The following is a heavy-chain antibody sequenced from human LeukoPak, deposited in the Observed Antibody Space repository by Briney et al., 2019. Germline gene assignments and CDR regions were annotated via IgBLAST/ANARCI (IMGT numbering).Heavy chain of an antibody. D-gene: IGHD6-13*01. Sequence: PSETLSLTCTVSGGSISSYYWSWIRQPPGKGREWIGYIYYSGSTNYNPSLKRRVPISVDTSKTPFSLKLSSVTAADTAVYYCARDSFSSSYARGSYDAFDIWGQGTMVTVSS. CDR3: ARDSFSSSYARGSYDAFDI. CDR2: IYYSGST. CDR1: GGSISSYY. V-gene: IGHV4-59*01. J-gene: IGHJ3*02.